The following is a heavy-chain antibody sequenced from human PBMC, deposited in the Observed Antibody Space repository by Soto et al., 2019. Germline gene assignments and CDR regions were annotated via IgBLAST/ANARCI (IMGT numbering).Heavy chain of an antibody. D-gene: IGHD2-21*01. Sequence: VGSLGLSCATSGFPFSDYYMSWIRQAPGKGLEWLSHISPKSTYRNYADSVKGRFTISRDNTKSSLFLQMNSLGVEDTAVYYCARGGGGGLFEHWGQGVLVTVSS. J-gene: IGHJ4*02. CDR1: GFPFSDYY. CDR2: ISPKSTYR. CDR3: ARGGGGGLFEH. V-gene: IGHV3-11*06.